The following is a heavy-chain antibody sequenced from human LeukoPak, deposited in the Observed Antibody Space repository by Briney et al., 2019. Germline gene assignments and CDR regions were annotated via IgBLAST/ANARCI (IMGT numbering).Heavy chain of an antibody. Sequence: PSETLSLTCTVSGGSISSSSYYWGWIRQPPGKGLEWIGSIYYSGSTYYNPSLKSRVTISVDTSKNQFSLKPSSVTAADTAVYYCASGGSCSALCLGNYWGQGTLVTVSS. J-gene: IGHJ4*02. CDR2: IYYSGST. D-gene: IGHD2-15*01. CDR3: ASGGSCSALCLGNY. V-gene: IGHV4-39*01. CDR1: GGSISSSSYY.